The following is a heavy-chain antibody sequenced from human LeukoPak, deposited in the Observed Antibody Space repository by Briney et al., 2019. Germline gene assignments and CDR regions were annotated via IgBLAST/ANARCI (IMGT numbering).Heavy chain of an antibody. CDR1: GGTFSSHA. CDR2: IIPIFGTA. V-gene: IGHV1-69*13. D-gene: IGHD3-9*01. CDR3: ARSVLRYFDWLARDYYYYGMDV. J-gene: IGHJ6*02. Sequence: EASVTVSCKASGGTFSSHAISWVRQAPGQGLEWMGGIIPIFGTANYAQKFQGRVTITADESTSTAYMELSSLRSEDTAVYYCARSVLRYFDWLARDYYYYGMDVWGQGTTVTVSS.